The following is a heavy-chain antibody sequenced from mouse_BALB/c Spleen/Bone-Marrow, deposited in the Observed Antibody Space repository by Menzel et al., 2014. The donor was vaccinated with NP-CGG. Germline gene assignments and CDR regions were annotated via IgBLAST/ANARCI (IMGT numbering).Heavy chain of an antibody. V-gene: IGHV1-15*01. D-gene: IGHD4-1*01. CDR1: GYTFTDYE. Sequence: VQLQESGAELVRPGASVTLSCKASGYTFTDYEMHWVKQTPVHGLEWIGTLDPETGGTAYNQKFKDMATLTADKSSTTAYMELRSLTSEDSAVYYCANWGYYAMDYSGQGISVTVSS. J-gene: IGHJ4*01. CDR3: ANWGYYAMDY. CDR2: LDPETGGT.